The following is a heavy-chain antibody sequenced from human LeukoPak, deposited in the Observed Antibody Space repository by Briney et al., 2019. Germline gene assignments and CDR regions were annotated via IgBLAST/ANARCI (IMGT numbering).Heavy chain of an antibody. J-gene: IGHJ6*02. CDR2: ISSSSSYI. CDR3: PRDPGAIVATILDLSGMDV. Sequence: GGSLRLSCAASGFTFSSYSMNWVRQAPGKGLEWVSSISSSSSYIYYADSVKGRFTISRDNAKNSLYLQMNSLRAEDTAVYYCPRDPGAIVATILDLSGMDVWGQGTTVTVSS. V-gene: IGHV3-21*01. D-gene: IGHD5-12*01. CDR1: GFTFSSYS.